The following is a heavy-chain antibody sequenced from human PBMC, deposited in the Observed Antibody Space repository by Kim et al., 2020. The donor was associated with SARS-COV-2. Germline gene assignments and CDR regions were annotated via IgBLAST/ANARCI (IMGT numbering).Heavy chain of an antibody. D-gene: IGHD3-3*01. J-gene: IGHJ4*02. CDR2: ISSSSSYI. V-gene: IGHV3-21*01. CDR1: GFTFSSYS. CDR3: ARVISYYDFWSGPSEY. Sequence: GGSLRLSCAASGFTFSSYSMNWVRQAPGKGLEWVSSISSSSSYIYYADSVKGRFTISRDNAKNSLYLQMNSLRAEDTAVYYCARVISYYDFWSGPSEYWGQGTLVTVSS.